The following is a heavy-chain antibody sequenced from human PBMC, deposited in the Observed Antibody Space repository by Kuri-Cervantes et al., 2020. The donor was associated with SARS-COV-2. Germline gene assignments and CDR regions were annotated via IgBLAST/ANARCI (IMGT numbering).Heavy chain of an antibody. CDR1: GYSISSGYY. CDR2: IYHSGST. CDR3: ARVAARGALGAFDI. J-gene: IGHJ3*02. Sequence: SETLSLTCAVSGYSISSGYYWGWIRQPPGKGLEWIGSIYHSGSTYYNPSLKSRVTISVDTSKNQFSLKLSSVTAADTAVYYCARVAARGALGAFDIWGQGTMVTVSS. V-gene: IGHV4-38-2*01. D-gene: IGHD6-6*01.